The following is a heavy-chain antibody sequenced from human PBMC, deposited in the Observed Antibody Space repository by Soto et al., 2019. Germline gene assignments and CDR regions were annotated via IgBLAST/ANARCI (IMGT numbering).Heavy chain of an antibody. CDR2: ISGSGGST. CDR3: AKVVGYSRARTVPGWFDP. D-gene: IGHD6-19*01. CDR1: GFTFSSYA. V-gene: IGHV3-23*01. J-gene: IGHJ5*02. Sequence: EVQLLESGGGLVQPGGSLRLSCAASGFTFSSYAMSWVRQAPGRGLEWVSVISGSGGSTYYADSVKGRFTSSRDNSKNTLYLQMNSLRAEDTAVYYCAKVVGYSRARTVPGWFDPWGQGTLVTVSS.